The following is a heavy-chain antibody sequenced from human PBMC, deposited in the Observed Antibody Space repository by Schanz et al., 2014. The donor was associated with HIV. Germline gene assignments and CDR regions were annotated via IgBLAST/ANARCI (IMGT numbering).Heavy chain of an antibody. CDR2: ISYDGGNK. V-gene: IGHV3-30*18. Sequence: QVQLVESGGRVVQPGRSLRLSCAASGFTFRTHGIHWVRQAPAKGLEWGAVISYDGGNKYYADSVKGRFTISRDNSNNTLYLQVNSLRAEDTAVYYCTNERGLNLFEYWGHGTLVFVSS. CDR3: TNERGLNLFEY. D-gene: IGHD6-25*01. CDR1: GFTFRTHG. J-gene: IGHJ4*01.